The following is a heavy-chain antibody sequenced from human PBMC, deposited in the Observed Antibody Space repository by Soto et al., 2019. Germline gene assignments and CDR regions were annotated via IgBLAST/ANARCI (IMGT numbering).Heavy chain of an antibody. CDR3: ARGSAVYCSGGSCYSDYYYYMDV. CDR2: IWYDGSNK. V-gene: IGHV3-33*01. J-gene: IGHJ6*03. D-gene: IGHD2-15*01. CDR1: GFTFSSYG. Sequence: GGSLRLSCAASGFTFSSYGMHWVRQAPGKGLEWVAVIWYDGSNKYYADSVKGRFTISRDNSKNTPYLQMNSLRAEDTAVYYCARGSAVYCSGGSCYSDYYYYMDVWGKGTTVTVSS.